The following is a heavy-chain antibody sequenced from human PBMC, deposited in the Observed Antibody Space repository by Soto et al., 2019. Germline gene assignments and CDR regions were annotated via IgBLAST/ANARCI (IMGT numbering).Heavy chain of an antibody. V-gene: IGHV4-34*01. CDR2: INHSGST. Sequence: TLSLTCAFYGGSFSGYYWSWIRQPPGKGLEWIGEINHSGSTNYNPSLKSRVTISVDTSKNQFSLKLSSVTAADTAVYYCARGSRWLQFTDVWGQGTTVTVSS. CDR1: GGSFSGYY. CDR3: ARGSRWLQFTDV. D-gene: IGHD5-12*01. J-gene: IGHJ6*02.